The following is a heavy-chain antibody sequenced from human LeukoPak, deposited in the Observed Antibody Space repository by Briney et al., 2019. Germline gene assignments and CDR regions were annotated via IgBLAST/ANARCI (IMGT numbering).Heavy chain of an antibody. J-gene: IGHJ4*02. V-gene: IGHV1-24*01. D-gene: IGHD6-19*01. CDR1: GYTLTELS. Sequence: GASVKVSCKVSGYTLTELSMHWVRQAPGKGLEWMGGFDPEDGETINAQKFQGRVTMTEDTSTDTAYMELSSLRSEDTAVYYCATGGSGWENFDYWGQGTLVTVSS. CDR3: ATGGSGWENFDY. CDR2: FDPEDGET.